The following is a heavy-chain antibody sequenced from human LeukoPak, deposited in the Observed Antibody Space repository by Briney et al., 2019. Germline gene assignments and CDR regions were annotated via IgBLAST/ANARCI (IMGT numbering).Heavy chain of an antibody. D-gene: IGHD6-25*01. CDR3: AIVQRWFDP. CDR1: GGSISSSSYY. CDR2: IYYSGST. V-gene: IGHV4-61*10. Sequence: SQTLSLTCTVSGGSISSSSYYWSWIRQPAGKGLEWIGYIYYSGSTNYNPSLKSRVTISVDTSKNQFSLKLSSVTAADTAVYYCAIVQRWFDPWGQGTLVTVSS. J-gene: IGHJ5*02.